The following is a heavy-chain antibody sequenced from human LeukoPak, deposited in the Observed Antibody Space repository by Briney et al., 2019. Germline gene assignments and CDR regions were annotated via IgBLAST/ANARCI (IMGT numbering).Heavy chain of an antibody. CDR3: ARHPFAPPFDH. D-gene: IGHD2-21*01. Sequence: SETLSLTCAVYGGSFSGYYWSWIRQPPGKGLEWIGYVFYTGDTNSNPSLKSRVIMSLDTSKNQLSLRLTSVTAADTAVYYCARHPFAPPFDHWGRGTLVTVSS. CDR1: GGSFSGYY. V-gene: IGHV4-59*08. CDR2: VFYTGDT. J-gene: IGHJ4*02.